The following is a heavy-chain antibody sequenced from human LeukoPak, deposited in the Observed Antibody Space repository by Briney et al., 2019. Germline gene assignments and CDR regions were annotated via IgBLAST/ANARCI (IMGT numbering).Heavy chain of an antibody. J-gene: IGHJ5*02. V-gene: IGHV1-2*02. CDR1: GYTFTGYY. D-gene: IGHD2-2*01. Sequence: ATVKVSCKASGYTFTGYYMHWVRQPPGQGLEWMGWINPNGGGTNYAQKFQGRVTMTRDTSISTAYMELSRLRSDDTAVYYCARVWYQLTNWFDPWGQGTLVTVSS. CDR2: INPNGGGT. CDR3: ARVWYQLTNWFDP.